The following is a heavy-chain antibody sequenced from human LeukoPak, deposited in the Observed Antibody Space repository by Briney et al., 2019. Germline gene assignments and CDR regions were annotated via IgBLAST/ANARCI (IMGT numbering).Heavy chain of an antibody. V-gene: IGHV4-30-2*01. CDR2: IYHSGST. Sequence: SETLSLTCTVSGGSISSGGYYWSWIRQPPGKGLEWIGYIYHSGSTYYNPSLKSRVTISVDRSKNQFSLKLSSVTAADTAVYYCARAEPRNCSSTSCYWGHVVYWGQGTLVTVSS. CDR1: GGSISSGGYY. J-gene: IGHJ4*02. D-gene: IGHD2-2*01. CDR3: ARAEPRNCSSTSCYWGHVVY.